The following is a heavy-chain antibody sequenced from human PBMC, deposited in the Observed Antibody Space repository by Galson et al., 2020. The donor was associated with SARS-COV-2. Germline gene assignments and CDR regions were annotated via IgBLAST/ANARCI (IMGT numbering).Heavy chain of an antibody. V-gene: IGHV4-34*01. J-gene: IGHJ6*03. D-gene: IGHD3-22*01. CDR3: ARSRQDVTMIVVAINAYYHYMDV. Sequence: SETLSLTCAAYGGSFSDYYWSWIRQSPGKGLEWIGEINHSGSTKSSPSLKSRVTIAVDTSKNQFSLKLTSMTAADTAVYYCARSRQDVTMIVVAINAYYHYMDVWSKGTTVTISS. CDR1: GGSFSDYY. CDR2: INHSGST.